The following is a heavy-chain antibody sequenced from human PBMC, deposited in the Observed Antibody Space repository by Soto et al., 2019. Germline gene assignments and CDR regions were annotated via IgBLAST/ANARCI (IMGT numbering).Heavy chain of an antibody. Sequence: EVQLVESGGGLVKPGGSLRLSCAASGFTFSDYSMNWVRQAPGKGLEWVSSISGRYTYRYYADSVKGRFTISRDAANRSVYLQMNSLRAEGTAVYYCAGAGTAVSGTQNDFYYWGQGTLVTVSS. CDR3: AGAGTAVSGTQNDFYY. J-gene: IGHJ4*02. D-gene: IGHD6-19*01. V-gene: IGHV3-21*01. CDR1: GFTFSDYS. CDR2: ISGRYTYR.